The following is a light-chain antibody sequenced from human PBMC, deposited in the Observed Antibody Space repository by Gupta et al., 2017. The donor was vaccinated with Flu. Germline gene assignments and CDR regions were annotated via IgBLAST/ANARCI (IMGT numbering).Light chain of an antibody. CDR3: KEYRRHPHT. CDR2: KAS. Sequence: DLQMPQSPSTLSASVGDSVTITCRASLSISTWLAWYQQKPGKAPKLLIYKASNLESGVPLRFSGRGSGTEFTLKITRVEPDDVATYYCKEYRRHPHTFGQGTKLEV. CDR1: LSISTW. V-gene: IGKV1-5*03. J-gene: IGKJ2*01.